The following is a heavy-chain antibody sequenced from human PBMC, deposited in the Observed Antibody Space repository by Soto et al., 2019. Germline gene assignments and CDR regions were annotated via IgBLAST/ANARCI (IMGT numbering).Heavy chain of an antibody. Sequence: PGGSLRLSCAASGFTFSSYAMHWVRQAPGKGLEWVAVISYDGSNKYYADSVKGRFTISRDNSKNTLYLQMNSLRAEDTAVYYCARWKGDGYSYGNAFDIWGQGTIVTVSS. J-gene: IGHJ3*02. D-gene: IGHD5-18*01. V-gene: IGHV3-30-3*01. CDR1: GFTFSSYA. CDR2: ISYDGSNK. CDR3: ARWKGDGYSYGNAFDI.